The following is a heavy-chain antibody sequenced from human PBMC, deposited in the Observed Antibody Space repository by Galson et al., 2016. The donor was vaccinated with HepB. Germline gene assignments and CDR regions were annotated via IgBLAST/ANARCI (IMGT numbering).Heavy chain of an antibody. Sequence: SVKVSCKASGGTFSTYAISWVRQAPGQGLEWMGGIIPIFGTANYAQKFQGRVTITADESTSTAYMELSSLRSEDTAVYYCARGSIAVAGTLDYWGQGTLVTVSS. V-gene: IGHV1-69*13. D-gene: IGHD6-19*01. CDR1: GGTFSTYA. CDR2: IIPIFGTA. CDR3: ARGSIAVAGTLDY. J-gene: IGHJ4*02.